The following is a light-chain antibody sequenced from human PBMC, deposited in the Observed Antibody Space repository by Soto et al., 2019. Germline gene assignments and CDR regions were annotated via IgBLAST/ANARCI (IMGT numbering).Light chain of an antibody. V-gene: IGLV1-40*01. Sequence: QSVLTQPPSVSGAPGQRVTISCTGSSSNIGAGYDVHWYQQLPGTAPKLLIYGNTHRPSGVPDRFSGSNSGTSASLAITGLQAEDEADYFCQSYDSSLSGHVVFGGGTKLTVL. J-gene: IGLJ2*01. CDR3: QSYDSSLSGHVV. CDR2: GNT. CDR1: SSNIGAGYD.